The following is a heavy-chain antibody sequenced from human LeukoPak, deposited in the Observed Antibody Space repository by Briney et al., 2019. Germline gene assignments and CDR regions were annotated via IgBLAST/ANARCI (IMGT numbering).Heavy chain of an antibody. V-gene: IGHV4-34*01. J-gene: IGHJ6*03. D-gene: IGHD3-3*01. CDR1: GGSFSGYY. CDR3: ARDRPATYYDFWSGYFGSHEVYYYYMDV. Sequence: SETLSLTCAVYGGSFSGYYWSWIRQPPGKGLEWIGEINHSGSTNYNPSLKSRVTISVDTSKNQFSLKLSSVTAADTAVYYCARDRPATYYDFWSGYFGSHEVYYYYMDVWGKGTTVTVSS. CDR2: INHSGST.